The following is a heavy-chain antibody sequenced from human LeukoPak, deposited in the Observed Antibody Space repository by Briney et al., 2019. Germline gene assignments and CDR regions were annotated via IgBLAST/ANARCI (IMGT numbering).Heavy chain of an antibody. Sequence: GGSLRLSCAASGFTFSSYGMHWVRQAPSKGLEWVAFIRYDGSNKYYADSVKGRFTISRDNSKNTLYLQMNSLRAEDTAVYCCAKGGKGVAARPSYWGQGTLVTVSS. CDR3: AKGGKGVAARPSY. CDR1: GFTFSSYG. J-gene: IGHJ4*02. CDR2: IRYDGSNK. D-gene: IGHD6-6*01. V-gene: IGHV3-30*02.